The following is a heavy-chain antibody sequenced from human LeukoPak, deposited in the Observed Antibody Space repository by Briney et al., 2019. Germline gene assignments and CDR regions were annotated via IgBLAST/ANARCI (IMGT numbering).Heavy chain of an antibody. CDR3: ARGGARGYSFGYDAFDI. V-gene: IGHV1-2*06. CDR2: INPNSAGT. CDR1: GYTFTDYY. J-gene: IGHJ3*02. Sequence: GASVKVSCKTSGYTFTDYYIHWVRQAPGQGLEWMGRINPNSAGTNYAQKFQGRVTMTRDTSISTAYTELSRLRSDDTAVYYCARGGARGYSFGYDAFDIWGQGTMVTVSS. D-gene: IGHD5-18*01.